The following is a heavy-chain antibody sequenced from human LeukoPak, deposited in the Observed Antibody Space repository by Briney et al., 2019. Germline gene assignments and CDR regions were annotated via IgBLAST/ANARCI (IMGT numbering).Heavy chain of an antibody. D-gene: IGHD5-12*01. Sequence: SETLSLTCAVYGGSFSGYYWSWIRQPPGKGLEWIGYIYYSGSTYYNPSLKSRVTISVDTSKNQFSLKLSSVTAADTAVYYCARELRGEYSGYDSDYYYYYGMDVWGQGTTVTVSS. CDR3: ARELRGEYSGYDSDYYYYYGMDV. V-gene: IGHV4-30-4*08. CDR1: GGSFSGYY. J-gene: IGHJ6*02. CDR2: IYYSGST.